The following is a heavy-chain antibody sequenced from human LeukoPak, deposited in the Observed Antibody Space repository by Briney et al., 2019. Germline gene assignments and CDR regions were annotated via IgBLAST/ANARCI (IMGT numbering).Heavy chain of an antibody. CDR2: INSDGSST. Sequence: GSLRLSCSASGFTFSSYWMHWVRQAPGRGLVWVSRINSDGSSTSYADSVKGRFTISRDNAKNTLYLQMNSLRAEDTAVYYCATVAMYYYDSSGYSSAFDIWGQGTMVTVSS. CDR1: GFTFSSYW. V-gene: IGHV3-74*01. J-gene: IGHJ3*02. D-gene: IGHD3-22*01. CDR3: ATVAMYYYDSSGYSSAFDI.